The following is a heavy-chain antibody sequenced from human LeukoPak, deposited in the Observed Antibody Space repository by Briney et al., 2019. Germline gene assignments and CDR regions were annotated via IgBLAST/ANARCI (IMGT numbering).Heavy chain of an antibody. Sequence: SETLSLTCTVSGGSISSYYWSWIRQPPGKGLEWIGYIYYSGSTNYIPSLKSRVTISVDTSKNQFSLKLSSVTAADTAVYYCARDRVAAGFDLWGRGTLVTVSS. CDR1: GGSISSYY. D-gene: IGHD3-3*01. CDR2: IYYSGST. J-gene: IGHJ2*01. V-gene: IGHV4-59*12. CDR3: ARDRVAAGFDL.